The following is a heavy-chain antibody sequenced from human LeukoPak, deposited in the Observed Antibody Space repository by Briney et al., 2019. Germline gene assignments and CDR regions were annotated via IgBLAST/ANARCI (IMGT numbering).Heavy chain of an antibody. J-gene: IGHJ4*02. CDR1: GFTFTSYG. CDR2: VSGGGGST. V-gene: IGHV3-23*01. CDR3: AKEKNSGYYYHFDY. Sequence: GGSLRLSCAASGFTFTSYGMSWFRQAPAKGLEWVSAVSGGGGSTYYADSVKGRFTISRDNSKNTLYLQMNSLRAEDTAVYYCAKEKNSGYYYHFDYWGQGTLVTVSS. D-gene: IGHD3-22*01.